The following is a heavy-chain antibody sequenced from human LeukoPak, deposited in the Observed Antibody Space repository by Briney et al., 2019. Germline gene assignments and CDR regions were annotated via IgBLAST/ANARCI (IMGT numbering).Heavy chain of an antibody. V-gene: IGHV1-8*02. CDR1: GYTFTTYV. Sequence: ASVKVSCKASGYTFTTYVINWVRQATGQGLEWMGWMDPNSGNTGYAQKFQGRVTMTRNTSISTAYMELSSLRSEDTAVYYCARGGRNNWFDPWGQGTLVTVSS. CDR2: MDPNSGNT. CDR3: ARGGRNNWFDP. D-gene: IGHD1-14*01. J-gene: IGHJ5*02.